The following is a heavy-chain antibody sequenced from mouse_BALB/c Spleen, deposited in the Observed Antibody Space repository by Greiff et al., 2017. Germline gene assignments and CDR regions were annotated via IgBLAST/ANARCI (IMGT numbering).Heavy chain of an antibody. CDR3: ARTTVVATNAMDY. D-gene: IGHD1-1*01. CDR2: INPYNDGT. V-gene: IGHV1-14*01. J-gene: IGHJ4*01. Sequence: EVQGVESGPELVKPGASVKMSCKASGYTFTSYVMHWVKQKPGQGLEWIGYINPYNDGTKYNEKFKGKATLTSDKSSSTAYMELSSLTSEDSAVYYCARTTVVATNAMDYWGQGTSVTVSS. CDR1: GYTFTSYV.